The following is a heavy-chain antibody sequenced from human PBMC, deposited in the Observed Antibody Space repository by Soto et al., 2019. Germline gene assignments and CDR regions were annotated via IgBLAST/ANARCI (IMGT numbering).Heavy chain of an antibody. J-gene: IGHJ4*02. D-gene: IGHD4-17*01. CDR2: ISASGGST. CDR1: GFTFSKYA. CDR3: AKARSTYGDYAYDY. Sequence: GSLRLSGAASGFTFSKYAMSWVRQAPGKGLEWVSGISASGGSTYYADSVKGRFTISRDTSKNTLYLQMNSLRAEDTAVYHCAKARSTYGDYAYDYWGQGTLVTVSS. V-gene: IGHV3-23*01.